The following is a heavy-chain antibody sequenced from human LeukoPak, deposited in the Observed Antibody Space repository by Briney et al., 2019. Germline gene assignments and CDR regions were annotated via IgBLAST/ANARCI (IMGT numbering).Heavy chain of an antibody. D-gene: IGHD3-9*01. V-gene: IGHV1-18*01. Sequence: ASVKVSCKASGYTFTSYVINWVRQAPGQGLEWVGWISGYIGKTKYAQKLQGRVTMTTDTSTSTAYMELRRLRSDDTAVYFCARDPYDLLTGYYSGSGGDYWGQGTLLTVSS. CDR1: GYTFTSYV. CDR2: ISGYIGKT. J-gene: IGHJ4*02. CDR3: ARDPYDLLTGYYSGSGGDY.